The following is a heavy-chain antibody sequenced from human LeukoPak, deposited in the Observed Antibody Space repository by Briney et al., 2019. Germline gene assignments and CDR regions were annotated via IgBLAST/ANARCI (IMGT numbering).Heavy chain of an antibody. Sequence: GGSLRLSCEASGFTFSSYEMNWVRQAPGKGLEWVSYISSSGSTIYYADSVKGRFTISRDNAKNSLYLQMNSLRAEDTAVYYCARDRRRWLNNGAFDYWGQGTLVTVSS. V-gene: IGHV3-48*03. CDR1: GFTFSSYE. CDR3: ARDRRRWLNNGAFDY. D-gene: IGHD5-24*01. J-gene: IGHJ4*02. CDR2: ISSSGSTI.